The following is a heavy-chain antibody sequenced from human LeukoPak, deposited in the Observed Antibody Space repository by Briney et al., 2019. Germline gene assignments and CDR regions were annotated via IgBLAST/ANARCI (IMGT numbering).Heavy chain of an antibody. J-gene: IGHJ4*02. CDR2: IYYSGTT. CDR3: ARLVVPAAMGHGLDY. Sequence: PSETLSLTFIVSVGSISSTSYYWGWSPQPPGKGLEWLGTIYYSGTTYYNPSLKSRVTTSVDTSKNQFSLKLSSVTAADTAVYYCARLVVPAAMGHGLDYWGQGTMVTVSS. D-gene: IGHD2-2*01. V-gene: IGHV4-39*01. CDR1: VGSISSTSYY.